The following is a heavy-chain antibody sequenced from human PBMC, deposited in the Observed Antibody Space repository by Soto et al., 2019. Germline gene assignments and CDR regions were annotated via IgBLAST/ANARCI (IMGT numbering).Heavy chain of an antibody. Sequence: QVQLQESGPGLVKPSETLSLTCTVSGGSLTSYYWRWFRLPPGKGLEWIAYIYYSGTTNYNPSLKSRVTISVATPKNQFSLELTSVTAADTAVYFCARTLPSGCSDSWGQGTLVTVSS. J-gene: IGHJ4*02. CDR2: IYYSGTT. D-gene: IGHD6-19*01. V-gene: IGHV4-59*01. CDR1: GGSLTSYY. CDR3: ARTLPSGCSDS.